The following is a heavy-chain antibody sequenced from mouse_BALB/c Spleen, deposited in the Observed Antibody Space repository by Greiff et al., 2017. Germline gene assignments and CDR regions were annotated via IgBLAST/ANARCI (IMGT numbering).Heavy chain of an antibody. Sequence: EVKLMESGGGLVKPGGSLKLSCAASGFTFSDYYMYWVRQTPEKRLEWVATISDGGSYTYYPDSVKGRFTISRDNAKNNLYLQMSSLKSEDTAMYYCARDGVITTEAWWAYWGQGTLVTVSA. CDR3: ARDGVITTEAWWAY. V-gene: IGHV5-4*02. D-gene: IGHD2-4*01. CDR1: GFTFSDYY. CDR2: ISDGGSYT. J-gene: IGHJ3*01.